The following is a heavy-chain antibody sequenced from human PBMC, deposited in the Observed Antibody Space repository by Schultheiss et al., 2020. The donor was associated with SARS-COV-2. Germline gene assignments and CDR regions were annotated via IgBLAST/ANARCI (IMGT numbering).Heavy chain of an antibody. CDR3: ARDSVLWFGELLSDENFDY. V-gene: IGHV1-69*13. CDR1: GYTFTGYY. CDR2: IIPIFGTA. Sequence: SVKVSCKASGYTFTGYYMHWVRQAPGQGLEWMGGIIPIFGTANYAQKFQGRVTITADESTSTAYMELRSLRSDDTAVYYCARDSVLWFGELLSDENFDYWGQGTLVTVSS. D-gene: IGHD3-10*01. J-gene: IGHJ4*02.